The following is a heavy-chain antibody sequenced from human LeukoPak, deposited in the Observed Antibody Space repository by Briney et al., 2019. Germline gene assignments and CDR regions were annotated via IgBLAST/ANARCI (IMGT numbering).Heavy chain of an antibody. CDR2: ISAGGGRT. D-gene: IGHD3-9*01. CDR1: GFTFSSYA. CDR3: AKGDPPTYYDILTGQDY. Sequence: GGSRRLSCAASGFTFSSYAMSWVRQAPGKGLEWVAGISAGGGRTYYADSVKGRFTISRDNSKNMLYLQLNSLRAEDTAVYYCAKGDPPTYYDILTGQDYWGQGTLVTVSS. J-gene: IGHJ4*02. V-gene: IGHV3-23*01.